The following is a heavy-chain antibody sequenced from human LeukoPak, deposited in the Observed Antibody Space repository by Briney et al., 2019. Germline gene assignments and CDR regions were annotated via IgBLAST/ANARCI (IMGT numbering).Heavy chain of an antibody. Sequence: ASVKVSCKASGYTFTGYYMHWVRQAPGQGLEWMGWISPNSGGTSYAQKFQGRVTMTRDTSISTAYMELSRLRSDDTAVYYCARGYGYDYYYYYMDVWGKGTTVTVSS. J-gene: IGHJ6*03. CDR3: ARGYGYDYYYYYMDV. V-gene: IGHV1-2*02. CDR1: GYTFTGYY. D-gene: IGHD5-18*01. CDR2: ISPNSGGT.